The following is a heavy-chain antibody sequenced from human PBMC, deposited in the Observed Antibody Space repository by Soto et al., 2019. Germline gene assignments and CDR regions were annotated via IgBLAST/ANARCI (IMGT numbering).Heavy chain of an antibody. V-gene: IGHV5-10-1*01. CDR3: ARLVVPGAPMDV. Sequence: PGESLKISCKGSGYTFTRYWISWVRQMPGKGLGLMGRIDPSDSYTTYNPSFQGHVSISADKSISTAFLQWSSLQASDTAMYFCARLVVPGAPMDVWGQGTTVTVSS. J-gene: IGHJ6*02. CDR1: GYTFTRYW. D-gene: IGHD2-2*01. CDR2: IDPSDSYT.